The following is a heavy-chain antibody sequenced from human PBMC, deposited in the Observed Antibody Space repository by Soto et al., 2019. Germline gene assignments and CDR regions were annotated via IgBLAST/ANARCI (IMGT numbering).Heavy chain of an antibody. CDR1: GFTFSNYA. D-gene: IGHD6-13*01. Sequence: EVQLLESGGGLVQPGGSLRLSCAASGFTFSNYAMTWVRQAPGKGLEWVSAISGSGTSTYYADSVKGRVTISRDNSKNTLNLQMNSLRAEDTALYYCAKRGAAAGNYYDGRDVWGQGTTVTVSS. CDR3: AKRGAAAGNYYDGRDV. J-gene: IGHJ6*02. CDR2: ISGSGTST. V-gene: IGHV3-23*01.